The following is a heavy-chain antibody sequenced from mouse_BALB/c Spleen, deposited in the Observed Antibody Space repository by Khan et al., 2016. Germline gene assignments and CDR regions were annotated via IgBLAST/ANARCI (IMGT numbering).Heavy chain of an antibody. Sequence: EVELVESGGGLVQPGGSLKLSCAASGFTLSSYGMSWVRQTPDKRLEWVATINSNGGSTYYPDSVKGRFTISRDNAKNTLYLKMSSLKPEGTAMAYCASHYDDYPYCGQETLVTVAA. CDR1: GFTLSSYG. D-gene: IGHD2-4*01. CDR3: ASHYDDYPY. J-gene: IGHJ3*01. CDR2: INSNGGST. V-gene: IGHV5-6-3*01.